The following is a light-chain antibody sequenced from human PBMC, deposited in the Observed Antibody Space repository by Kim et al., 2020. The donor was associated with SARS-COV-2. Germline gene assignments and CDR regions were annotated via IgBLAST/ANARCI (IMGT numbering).Light chain of an antibody. CDR3: QKYDRAPHT. J-gene: IGKJ2*01. CDR2: DAS. Sequence: CGWVGERDASSGRARQGMSIDLAWYQQKPGKAPKLLIYDASTLQSGVPSRFTGSGSGTDFTLTISSLQPEDVGSYYCQKYDRAPHTFGQGTKREI. CDR1: QGMSID. V-gene: IGKV1-27*01.